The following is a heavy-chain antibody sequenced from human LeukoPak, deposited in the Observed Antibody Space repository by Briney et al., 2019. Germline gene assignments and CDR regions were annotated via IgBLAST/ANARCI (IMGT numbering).Heavy chain of an antibody. D-gene: IGHD5-24*01. V-gene: IGHV3-48*01. Sequence: GGSLRLSCAASGFTFSSYGMTWVRQAPGKGLEWVSYISSSSSTIYYADSVKGRFTISRDNAKNSLYLQLNSLRAEDTAVYYCATRTPQDGYNTLVYWGQGALVTVSS. CDR3: ATRTPQDGYNTLVY. CDR1: GFTFSSYG. CDR2: ISSSSSTI. J-gene: IGHJ4*02.